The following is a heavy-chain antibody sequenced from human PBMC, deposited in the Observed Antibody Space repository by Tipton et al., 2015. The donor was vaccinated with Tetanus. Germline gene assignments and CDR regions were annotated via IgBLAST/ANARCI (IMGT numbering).Heavy chain of an antibody. D-gene: IGHD6-19*01. CDR3: AILPKRWLAPRGAP. J-gene: IGHJ5*02. CDR2: INQRGT. V-gene: IGHV4-34*01. CDR1: GGSSSSFY. Sequence: TLSLTCAVSGGSSSSFYWSWIRQSPGGGLEWVGEINQRGTTYNPSLKRRATISVDSSATQLSLNVTSVTAADTAVYYCAILPKRWLAPRGAPWGQGILVTVSS.